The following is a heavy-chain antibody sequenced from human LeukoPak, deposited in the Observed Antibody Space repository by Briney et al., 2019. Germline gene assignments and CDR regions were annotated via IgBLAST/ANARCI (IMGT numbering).Heavy chain of an antibody. J-gene: IGHJ4*02. Sequence: PGGSLRLSCAASGFTFSSYAMHWVRQAPGKGLEWVAVISYDGSNKYYADSVKGRFTISRDNSKNTLYLQMNSLRAEDTAVYYCASNFRAYCGGDCSTDDYWGQGTLVTVPS. D-gene: IGHD2-21*02. CDR3: ASNFRAYCGGDCSTDDY. V-gene: IGHV3-30-3*01. CDR1: GFTFSSYA. CDR2: ISYDGSNK.